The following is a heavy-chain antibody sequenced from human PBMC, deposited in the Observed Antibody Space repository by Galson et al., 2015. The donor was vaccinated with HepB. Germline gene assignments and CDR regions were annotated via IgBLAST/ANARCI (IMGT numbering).Heavy chain of an antibody. J-gene: IGHJ5*01. V-gene: IGHV3-66*02. CDR3: AGAGHYGGKGNWFDS. Sequence: LRLSCAASGFPVGASYMSWVRQAPGKGLEWVSVIYDGGSIYYADFAKGRFSISRDNSKNTLYLQMSGLRAEDTAVYYCAGAGHYGGKGNWFDSWGQGTLVTVSS. CDR2: IYDGGSI. D-gene: IGHD4-23*01. CDR1: GFPVGASY.